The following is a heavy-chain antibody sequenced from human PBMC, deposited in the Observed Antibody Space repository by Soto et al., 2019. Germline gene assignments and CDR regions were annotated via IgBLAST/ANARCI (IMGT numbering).Heavy chain of an antibody. Sequence: EVQLLESGGGLVQPAGSLRLSCAASGFTFSIYTMSWFRQAPGKGLEWVSSIYGNGRSKFDSASLKGRFTISGDNSGNTVYLQMGSPSAEDTARYYGAKDFPPDSRWGIDYWGQGSLVTVSS. V-gene: IGHV3-23*01. CDR2: IYGNGRSK. CDR3: AKDFPPDSRWGIDY. J-gene: IGHJ4*02. D-gene: IGHD1-26*01. CDR1: GFTFSIYT.